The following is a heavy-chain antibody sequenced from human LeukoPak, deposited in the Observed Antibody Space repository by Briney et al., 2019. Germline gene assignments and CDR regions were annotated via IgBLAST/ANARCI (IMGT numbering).Heavy chain of an antibody. CDR1: GFTFSSYA. D-gene: IGHD1-26*01. J-gene: IGHJ5*02. Sequence: TGGPLRLSCAASGFTFSSYAMSWVRQAPGKGLEWVSAISGSGGSTYYADSVKGRFTISRDNSKNTLYLQMNSLRAEDTAVYYCAKGHASGSYFTLPFDPWGQGTLVTVSS. V-gene: IGHV3-23*01. CDR3: AKGHASGSYFTLPFDP. CDR2: ISGSGGST.